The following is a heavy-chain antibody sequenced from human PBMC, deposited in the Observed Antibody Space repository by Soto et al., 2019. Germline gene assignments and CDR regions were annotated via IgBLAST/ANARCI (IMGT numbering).Heavy chain of an antibody. CDR2: IYHSGNT. Sequence: SDTLSLTCAVSGGSISSSHWYTWVRQPPGKGLEWIGEIYHSGNTNYNPSLKSRVTISVDTSKNQFSLKLSSVTAADTAVYYCARAHYVSGSYSVDYWGQGTLVTAAS. J-gene: IGHJ4*02. CDR3: ARAHYVSGSYSVDY. D-gene: IGHD3-10*01. V-gene: IGHV4-4*02. CDR1: GGSISSSHW.